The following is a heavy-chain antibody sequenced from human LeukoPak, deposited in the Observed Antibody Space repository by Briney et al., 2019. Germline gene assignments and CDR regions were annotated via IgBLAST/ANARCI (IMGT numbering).Heavy chain of an antibody. V-gene: IGHV3-49*04. J-gene: IGHJ4*02. CDR1: GFTFGDYA. CDR2: IRSKAYGGTT. Sequence: GGSLRLSCTASGFTFGDYAMSWVRQAPGKGLEWVGFIRSKAYGGTTEYAASVKGRITISRDDSKSIAYLQMNSLKTEDTAVYYCTRVLRGTLWFGEFDYWGQGTLVTVSS. CDR3: TRVLRGTLWFGEFDY. D-gene: IGHD3-10*01.